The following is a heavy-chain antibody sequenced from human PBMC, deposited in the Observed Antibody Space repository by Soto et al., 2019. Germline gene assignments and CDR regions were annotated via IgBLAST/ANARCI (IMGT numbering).Heavy chain of an antibody. CDR3: ARSVFP. V-gene: IGHV4-59*12. CDR2: IYHSWTT. Sequence: PSETLSLTCTVSGGSIRSYYWSWIRQPPGKGLEWIGYIYHSWTTYYNPSLRSRVTISVDTSKNQFSLKLSSVTAADTAVYYCARSVFPWGQGTLVTVSS. CDR1: GGSIRSYY. J-gene: IGHJ5*02.